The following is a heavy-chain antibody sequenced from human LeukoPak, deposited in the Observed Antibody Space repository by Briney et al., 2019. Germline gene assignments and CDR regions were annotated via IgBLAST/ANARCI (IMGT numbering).Heavy chain of an antibody. CDR3: ARDSPSYEGSYDYVWRSYRYIGGGDWSY. Sequence: ASVKVSCKASGYTFTGYYMHWVRQAPGQGLEWMGWINPNSGGTNYAQKFQGRVTMTRGTSISTAYMELSRLRSDDTAVYYCARDSPSYEGSYDYVWRSYRYIGGGDWSYWGQGTLVTVSS. D-gene: IGHD3-16*02. CDR2: INPNSGGT. CDR1: GYTFTGYY. J-gene: IGHJ4*02. V-gene: IGHV1-2*02.